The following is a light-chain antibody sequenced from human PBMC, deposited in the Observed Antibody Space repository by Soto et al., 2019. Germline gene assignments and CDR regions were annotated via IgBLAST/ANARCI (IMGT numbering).Light chain of an antibody. CDR3: QQYGSSPDT. CDR1: QSVSSSY. CDR2: GAS. Sequence: EIVLTQSPGTLSLSLGERATLSCRASQSVSSSYLAWYQQKPGQAPRLLIYGASSRATGIPDRFSGSGSGTDFTLTISRLEPEDFAVYYCQQYGSSPDTFGQGTRLENK. J-gene: IGKJ5*01. V-gene: IGKV3-20*01.